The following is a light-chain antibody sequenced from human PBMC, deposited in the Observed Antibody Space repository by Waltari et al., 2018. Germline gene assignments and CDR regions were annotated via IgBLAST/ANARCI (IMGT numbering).Light chain of an antibody. CDR3: QQTNSFPYT. V-gene: IGKV1-12*01. J-gene: IGKJ2*01. CDR1: QDISIW. CDR2: GAS. Sequence: DIQMTQSPSSVSASAGDSVTTTCRASQDISIWLAWYQQKPGTAPKLLIYGASSLQSGVPSRFSGSGSGTHFTLTVSSLQPEDFATYYCQQTNSFPYTFGQGTKLEIK.